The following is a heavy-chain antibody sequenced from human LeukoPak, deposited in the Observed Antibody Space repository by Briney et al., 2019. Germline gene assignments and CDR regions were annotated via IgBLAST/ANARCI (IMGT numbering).Heavy chain of an antibody. CDR2: ISGSGVTT. CDR3: AKDGRNFYDSSGCFDS. J-gene: IGHJ4*02. CDR1: GFTFNNYA. V-gene: IGHV3-23*01. Sequence: GGSLRLSCAASGFTFNNYAMSWVRQAPGKSLGWVSTISGSGVTTYYADSVKGRFTISRDNSKNTLYLQMNSLRAEDTAVYYCAKDGRNFYDSSGCFDSWGQGTLVTVSS. D-gene: IGHD3-22*01.